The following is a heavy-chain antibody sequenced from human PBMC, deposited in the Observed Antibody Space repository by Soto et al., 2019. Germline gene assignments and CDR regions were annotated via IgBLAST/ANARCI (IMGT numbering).Heavy chain of an antibody. Sequence: ASVKVSCKASGYTFTSYDINWVRQATGQGLEWMGWMNPNSGNTGYAQKFQGRVTMTRNTSISTAYMELSSLRSEDTAVYYCAKDPIFGVVILGYWGQGTLVTVSS. J-gene: IGHJ4*02. CDR3: AKDPIFGVVILGY. CDR1: GYTFTSYD. V-gene: IGHV1-8*01. CDR2: MNPNSGNT. D-gene: IGHD3-3*01.